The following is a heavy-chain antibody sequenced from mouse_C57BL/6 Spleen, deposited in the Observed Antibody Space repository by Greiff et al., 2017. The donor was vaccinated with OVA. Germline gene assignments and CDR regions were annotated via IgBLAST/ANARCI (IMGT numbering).Heavy chain of an antibody. J-gene: IGHJ4*01. D-gene: IGHD2-4*01. V-gene: IGHV5-17*01. CDR2: ISSGSSTI. CDR1: GFTFSDYG. CDR3: ARGLRRDGPYAMDY. Sequence: EVMLVESGGGLVKPGGSLKLSCAASGFTFSDYGMHWVRQAPEKGLEWVAYISSGSSTIYYADTVKDRFTISRDNAKNTLFLQMTSLRSEDTAMYYCARGLRRDGPYAMDYWGQGTSVTVSS.